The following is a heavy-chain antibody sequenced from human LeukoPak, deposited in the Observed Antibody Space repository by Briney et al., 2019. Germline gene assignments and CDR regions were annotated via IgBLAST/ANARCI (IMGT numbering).Heavy chain of an antibody. V-gene: IGHV3-15*01. D-gene: IGHD1-26*01. CDR1: GLTFNNAW. Sequence: PGGSLRLSCAAYGLTFNNAWMSWVRQAPGKGLEWVGRIKSKTDGGTTDYAAPVKGRFTISRDDSEHTLYLQMNSLKTEDTAVYYCTTYLGATSRDYFDYWGQGTLVTVSS. CDR3: TTYLGATSRDYFDY. J-gene: IGHJ4*02. CDR2: IKSKTDGGTT.